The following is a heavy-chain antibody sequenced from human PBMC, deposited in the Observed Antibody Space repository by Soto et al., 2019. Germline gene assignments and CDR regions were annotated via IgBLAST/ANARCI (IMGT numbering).Heavy chain of an antibody. CDR1: GGSISSGDYY. J-gene: IGHJ4*02. CDR2: IYYSGST. CDR3: ARAPDDYSIGTIFDY. Sequence: QVQLQESGPGLVKPSQTLSLTCTVSGGSISSGDYYWGWIRQPPGKGLEWIGYIYYSGSTYYNPSLKSRVTISVDTSKNQFSRNLSSVTAADTAVYYCARAPDDYSIGTIFDYWGQGTLVTVSS. V-gene: IGHV4-30-4*01. D-gene: IGHD4-4*01.